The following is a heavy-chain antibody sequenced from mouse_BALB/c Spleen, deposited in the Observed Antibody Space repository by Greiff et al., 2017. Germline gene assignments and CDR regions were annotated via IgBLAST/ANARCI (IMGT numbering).Heavy chain of an antibody. CDR1: GFSLTSYG. J-gene: IGHJ3*01. Sequence: VQLQQSGPGLVQPSQSLSITCTVSGFSLTSYGVHWVRQSPGKGLEWLGVIWSGGSTDYNAAFISRLSISKDNSKSQVFFKMNSLQADDTAIYYCARNSDGNYWFAYWGQGTLVTVSA. V-gene: IGHV2-4-1*01. D-gene: IGHD2-1*01. CDR3: ARNSDGNYWFAY. CDR2: IWSGGST.